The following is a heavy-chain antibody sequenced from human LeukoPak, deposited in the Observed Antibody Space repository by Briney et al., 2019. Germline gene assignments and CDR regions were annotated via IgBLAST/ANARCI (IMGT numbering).Heavy chain of an antibody. CDR1: GGSISSSSYY. CDR3: AAREECSSTSCPPFDY. CDR2: IYYSGST. Sequence: SETLSLICTVSGGSISSSSYYWGWIRQPPGKGLEWIGSIYYSGSTYYNPSLKSRVTISVDTSKHQFSLKLSSVTAADTAVYYCAAREECSSTSCPPFDYWGQGTLVTVSS. D-gene: IGHD2-2*01. J-gene: IGHJ4*02. V-gene: IGHV4-39*01.